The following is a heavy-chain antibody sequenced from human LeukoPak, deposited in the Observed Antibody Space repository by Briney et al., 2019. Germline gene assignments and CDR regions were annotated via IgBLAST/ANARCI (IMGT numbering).Heavy chain of an antibody. CDR2: IKSKTDGGTT. D-gene: IGHD6-13*01. Sequence: GGSLRLSCAASGFTFSNAWMSWVRQAPGKGLEWVGRIKSKTDGGTTDYAAPVKGRFTISRDDSKNTLYLQMNSLKTEDTAVYYYTTDEVAAGPFDYWGQGTLVTVSS. V-gene: IGHV3-15*01. J-gene: IGHJ4*02. CDR1: GFTFSNAW. CDR3: TTDEVAAGPFDY.